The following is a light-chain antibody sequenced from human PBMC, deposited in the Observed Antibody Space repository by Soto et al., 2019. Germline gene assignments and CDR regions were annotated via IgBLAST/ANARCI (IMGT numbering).Light chain of an antibody. J-gene: IGKJ1*01. CDR2: DAS. V-gene: IGKV1-5*01. CDR1: QSISSW. Sequence: DIQMTQSPSTLSASVGDRVTITCRASQSISSWLAWYQQKPGKAPKLLIYDASSLESGVPSRFSGSGSGTEFTLTISSLQHDDFATFYCQQYNSYSRTFGQGTKGEIK. CDR3: QQYNSYSRT.